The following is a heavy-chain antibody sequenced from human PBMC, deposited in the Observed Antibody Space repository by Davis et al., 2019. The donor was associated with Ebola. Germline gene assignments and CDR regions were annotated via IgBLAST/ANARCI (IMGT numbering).Heavy chain of an antibody. CDR3: ATAGCSGGSCYSDFDY. CDR2: IYSGGST. CDR1: GFTVSSNY. V-gene: IGHV3-53*01. J-gene: IGHJ4*02. Sequence: PGGSLRLSCAASGFTVSSNYMSWVRQAPGKGLEWVSVIYSGGSTYYADSVKGRFTISRDNSKNTLYLQMNSLRAEDTAVYYCATAGCSGGSCYSDFDYWGQGTLVTVSS. D-gene: IGHD2-15*01.